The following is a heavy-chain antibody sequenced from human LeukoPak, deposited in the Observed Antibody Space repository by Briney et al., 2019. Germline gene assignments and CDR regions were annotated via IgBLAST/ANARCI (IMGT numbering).Heavy chain of an antibody. J-gene: IGHJ4*02. D-gene: IGHD5-18*01. V-gene: IGHV3-48*03. CDR3: ARDGPGYSLDY. CDR2: ISTSGSTI. Sequence: GGSLRLSCAASGFTFVSYEIHWVRQAPGKGLEWLSCISTSGSTIYYADYVKGRFTISRDNAGNSVYLQMNSLRAEDTAVYYCARDGPGYSLDYWGQGTLVTVSS. CDR1: GFTFVSYE.